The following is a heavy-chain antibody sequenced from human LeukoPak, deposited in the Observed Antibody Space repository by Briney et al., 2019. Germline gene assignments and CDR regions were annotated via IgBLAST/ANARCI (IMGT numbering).Heavy chain of an antibody. Sequence: SGPTLVNPTQTLTLTCTFSGFSLNTRGVGVGWIRQPPGWDLERLALIYWDDDRRYSPSLKSRLTITKDTSKNKVVLTMTNMDPVDTATYFCAHRKNYYDSSVFDNWGQGTLVTVSS. J-gene: IGHJ4*02. D-gene: IGHD3-22*01. CDR3: AHRKNYYDSSVFDN. CDR1: GFSLNTRGVG. CDR2: IYWDDDR. V-gene: IGHV2-5*02.